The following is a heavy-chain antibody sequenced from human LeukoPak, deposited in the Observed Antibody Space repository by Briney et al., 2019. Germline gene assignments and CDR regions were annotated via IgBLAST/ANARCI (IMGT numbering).Heavy chain of an antibody. CDR1: GFTFSSYS. CDR2: ISSSSSTI. Sequence: GGSLRLSCAASGFTFSSYSMNWVRQAPGRGLEWVSYISSSSSTIYYADSVKGRFTNSRDNAKNSLYLQMNSLRAEDTAVYYCAREVDYGDYGSDYWGQGTLVTVSS. V-gene: IGHV3-48*04. D-gene: IGHD4-17*01. J-gene: IGHJ4*02. CDR3: AREVDYGDYGSDY.